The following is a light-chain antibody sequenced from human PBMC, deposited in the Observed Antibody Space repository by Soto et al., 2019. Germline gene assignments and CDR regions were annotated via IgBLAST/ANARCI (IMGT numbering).Light chain of an antibody. CDR1: QSVSSN. CDR3: QQYNNWPPT. V-gene: IGKV3-15*01. Sequence: EIVMTQSPATLSVSPGERATLSCRASQSVSSNLAWYQQKPGQAPRLLIYGASTRATGIPARFSGSGSGTEFTITISSLQSEDFAVYYWQQYNNWPPTFGQGTRLEIK. CDR2: GAS. J-gene: IGKJ5*01.